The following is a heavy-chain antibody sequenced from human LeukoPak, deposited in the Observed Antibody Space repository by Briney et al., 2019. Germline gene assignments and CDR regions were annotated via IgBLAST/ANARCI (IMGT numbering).Heavy chain of an antibody. CDR2: ISWNSGNI. CDR1: GFNFDDYA. V-gene: IGHV3-9*01. CDR3: AINGGGDSGYGNFDY. D-gene: IGHD5-12*01. J-gene: IGHJ4*02. Sequence: GGSLRLSCAASGFNFDDYAMHWVRQAPGKGLEWVSGISWNSGNIAYADSVKGRFTISRDSAKTSLYLQMNSLRAEDTAFYYCAINGGGDSGYGNFDYWGQGTLVTVSS.